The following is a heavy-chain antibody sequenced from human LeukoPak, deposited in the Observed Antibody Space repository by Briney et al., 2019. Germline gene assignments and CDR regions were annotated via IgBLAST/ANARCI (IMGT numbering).Heavy chain of an antibody. J-gene: IGHJ5*02. CDR1: GFTFSNYW. D-gene: IGHD5-12*01. V-gene: IGHV3-74*01. CDR2: INSDGINT. Sequence: PGGSLRLSCAASGFTFSNYWMHWVRQAPGKGLVWVSRINSDGINTSYADSVKGRFTISRDNAKNSLYLQMSSLRAEDTAVYYCARDPPTSDIVAALYGWFDPWGQGTLVTVSS. CDR3: ARDPPTSDIVAALYGWFDP.